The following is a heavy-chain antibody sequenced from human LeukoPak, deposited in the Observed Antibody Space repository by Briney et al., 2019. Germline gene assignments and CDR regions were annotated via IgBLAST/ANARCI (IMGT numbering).Heavy chain of an antibody. D-gene: IGHD2-2*01. V-gene: IGHV4-4*07. CDR3: ARNPLGNCSSSTSCLRYWYFDL. J-gene: IGHJ2*01. CDR1: GGSISSYY. Sequence: PSETLSLTCTVSGGSISSYYWSWIRQPAGKGLEWIGRIYTSGSTNYNPSLKSRVTMSVDTSKNQFSLKLSSVTAADTAVYYCARNPLGNCSSSTSCLRYWYFDLWGRGTLVTVSS. CDR2: IYTSGST.